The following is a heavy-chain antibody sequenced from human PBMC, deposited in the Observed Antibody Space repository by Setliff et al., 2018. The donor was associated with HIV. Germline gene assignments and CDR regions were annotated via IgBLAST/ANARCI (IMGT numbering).Heavy chain of an antibody. V-gene: IGHV1-69*13. CDR3: AITNSRESRPLRRYYYYYYYMDV. Sequence: SVKVSCKASGGTFSNSGISWVRQAPGQGLEWMGEIIPMYDPPGYAQRFQGRVTNTADESTSTAYMELSSLRSEDTAVYYCAITNSRESRPLRRYYYYYYYMDVWGKGTTVTVSS. CDR1: GGTFSNSG. CDR2: IIPMYDPP. D-gene: IGHD3-10*01. J-gene: IGHJ6*03.